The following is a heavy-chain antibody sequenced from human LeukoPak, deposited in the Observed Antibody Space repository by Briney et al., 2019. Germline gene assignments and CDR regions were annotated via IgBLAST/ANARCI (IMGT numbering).Heavy chain of an antibody. J-gene: IGHJ3*02. CDR2: FDPEDGET. Sequence: ASVKVSCKVSGYTLTELSMHWVRQAPGKGLEWMGGFDPEDGETIYAQKFQGRVTMTEGTSTDTAYMELSSLRSEDTAVYYCALSWPVPAVIDAFDIWGQGTMVTVSS. V-gene: IGHV1-24*01. CDR3: ALSWPVPAVIDAFDI. D-gene: IGHD2-2*01. CDR1: GYTLTELS.